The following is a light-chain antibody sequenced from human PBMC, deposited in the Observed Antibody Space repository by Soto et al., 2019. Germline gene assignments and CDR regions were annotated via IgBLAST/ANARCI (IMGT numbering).Light chain of an antibody. Sequence: EIALPQSPGTLSLSPGERATLSCRASQSVSSSYLAWYQQKPGQAPRLLIYGASSRATGIPDRFSGSVCGTDFTLTISRLEPEGFAVYYCQQYGSSPRFTFGPGTKVDIK. CDR2: GAS. V-gene: IGKV3-20*01. CDR1: QSVSSSY. CDR3: QQYGSSPRFT. J-gene: IGKJ3*01.